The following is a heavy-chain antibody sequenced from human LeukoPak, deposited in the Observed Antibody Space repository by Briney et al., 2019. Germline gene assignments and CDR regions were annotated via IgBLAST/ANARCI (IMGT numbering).Heavy chain of an antibody. CDR2: ISGHGTT. CDR1: KFTFTNYT. Sequence: PGGSLRLSCAASKFTFTNYTMSWVRQAPGKGLEWVSSISGHGTTYYADSVKGRFTIARDNSKNTLYLQMNSLRAEDTAVYYCAKDRDVWGSLLDYWGQGTLVSVSS. CDR3: AKDRDVWGSLLDY. D-gene: IGHD3-16*01. V-gene: IGHV3-23*01. J-gene: IGHJ4*02.